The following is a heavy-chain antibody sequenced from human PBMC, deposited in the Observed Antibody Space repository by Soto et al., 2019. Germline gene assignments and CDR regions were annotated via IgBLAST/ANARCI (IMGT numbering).Heavy chain of an antibody. V-gene: IGHV3-21*06. CDR1: GFTFSGCS. CDR2: ISRGGDRK. CDR3: ARDQITPGDDAFDI. J-gene: IGHJ3*02. Sequence: GSLRLSCVASGFTFSGCSMNWVRQAPGKGLEWVSSISRGGDRKYYADSVKGRFTISRDNAKNSLYLQMNNLRAEETAIYYCARDQITPGDDAFDIWGQGIMVTVSS. D-gene: IGHD2-21*01.